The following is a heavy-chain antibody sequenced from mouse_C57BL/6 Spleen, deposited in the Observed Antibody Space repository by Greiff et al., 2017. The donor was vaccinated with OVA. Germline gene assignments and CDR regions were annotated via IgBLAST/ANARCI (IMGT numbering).Heavy chain of an antibody. CDR3: ARGGLPYYFDY. CDR1: GYTFTDYT. D-gene: IGHD5-5*01. J-gene: IGHJ2*01. V-gene: IGHV1-22*01. Sequence: VQLQQSGPELVKPGDSVKMSCKASGYTFTDYTMHWVKQSHGKSLEWIGYINPNNGGTSYNQKFKGKATLTVNKSSSTAYMELRSLTSEDSAVYYCARGGLPYYFDYWGQGTTLTVSS. CDR2: INPNNGGT.